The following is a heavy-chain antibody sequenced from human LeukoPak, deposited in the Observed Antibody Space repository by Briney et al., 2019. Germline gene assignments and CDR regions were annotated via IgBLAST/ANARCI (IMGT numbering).Heavy chain of an antibody. Sequence: ASVKVSCKASGYTFTIYYIHWVRQAPGQGLEWMGIINPSGGSTSYAQKFQGRVTMTRDTSTSTVYMELSSLRSEDTAAYYCARDGPMVGISDSGPRDYYYGMDVWGQGTTVTVSS. V-gene: IGHV1-46*01. CDR2: INPSGGST. J-gene: IGHJ6*02. CDR1: GYTFTIYY. CDR3: ARDGPMVGISDSGPRDYYYGMDV. D-gene: IGHD2-21*01.